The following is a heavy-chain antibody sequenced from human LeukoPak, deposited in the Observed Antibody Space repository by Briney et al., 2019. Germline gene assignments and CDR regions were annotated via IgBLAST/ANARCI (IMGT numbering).Heavy chain of an antibody. Sequence: PGGSLRLSCAASGFTVSSNYMSWVRQAPGKGLEWVSVIYSGGSTYYADSVKGRFTISRDNSKNTLYMQMNSLRVEDTAVYYCVKGCSYTGCYTSEYWGQGTLVTVSS. V-gene: IGHV3-53*01. CDR2: IYSGGST. CDR3: VKGCSYTGCYTSEY. D-gene: IGHD2-15*01. CDR1: GFTVSSNY. J-gene: IGHJ4*02.